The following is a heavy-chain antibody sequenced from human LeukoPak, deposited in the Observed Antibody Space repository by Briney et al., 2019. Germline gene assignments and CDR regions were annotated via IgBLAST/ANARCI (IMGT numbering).Heavy chain of an antibody. CDR1: GFSFSSYG. V-gene: IGHV3-33*01. J-gene: IGHJ3*02. CDR2: IWSDGRNK. CDR3: AREVTNDAFDI. D-gene: IGHD4-17*01. Sequence: GGSLRLSCAASGFSFSSYGMHLVRQAPGKGLEWVAVIWSDGRNKFYADSVKGRFTVSRDNSKNTLFLQMSSLRADDTALYYCAREVTNDAFDIWGQGTMVTVSS.